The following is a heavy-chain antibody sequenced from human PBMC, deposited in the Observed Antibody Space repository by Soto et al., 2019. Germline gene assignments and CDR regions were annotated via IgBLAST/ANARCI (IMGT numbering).Heavy chain of an antibody. D-gene: IGHD3-22*01. Sequence: QVHLVQSGAEVKKPGASVNVSCKTSGYTFTRNRISWVRQAPGQGLEWMGWISPNSGNIKYAQKLQGRVIMTTDTSTSTAYMELRSLRSDDTAVYYCVKDRDSNTWPSRDVWGPGTTVTVSS. CDR1: GYTFTRNR. CDR2: ISPNSGNI. CDR3: VKDRDSNTWPSRDV. V-gene: IGHV1-18*01. J-gene: IGHJ6*02.